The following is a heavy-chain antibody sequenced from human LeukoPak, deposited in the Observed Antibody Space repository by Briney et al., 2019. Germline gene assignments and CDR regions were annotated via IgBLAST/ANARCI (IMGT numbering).Heavy chain of an antibody. D-gene: IGHD1-26*01. CDR1: GFSLSTSGVG. CDR3: AHSEWELLGGVSDY. Sequence: SGPTLVKPTQTLTLTCTFSGFSLSTSGVGVGWIRQPPGKALEWLALIYWNDDKRYSPSLKSRLTITKDTSKNQVVLTMTNMDPVDTATYYCAHSEWELLGGVSDYWGQGTLVTVSS. J-gene: IGHJ4*02. CDR2: IYWNDDK. V-gene: IGHV2-5*01.